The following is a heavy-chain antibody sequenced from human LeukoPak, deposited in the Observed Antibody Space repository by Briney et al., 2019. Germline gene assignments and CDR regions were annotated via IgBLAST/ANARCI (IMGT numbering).Heavy chain of an antibody. J-gene: IGHJ3*02. CDR2: ISYDATNK. V-gene: IGHV3-30*04. CDR1: GFTFSDYA. D-gene: IGHD5-24*01. CDR3: VRDRKKNGYNWDAFDI. Sequence: GGSLRLSCAASGFTFSDYAMHWVRQAPGNGLEWVALISYDATNKYYADSVKGRFTISRDNSKNTLYLQMNSLRPEDTAVYYCVRDRKKNGYNWDAFDIWGQGTMVTVSS.